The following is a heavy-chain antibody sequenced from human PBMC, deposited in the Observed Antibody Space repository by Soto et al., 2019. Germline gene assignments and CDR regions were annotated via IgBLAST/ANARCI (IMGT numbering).Heavy chain of an antibody. Sequence: QVHLVQSGAELKKPGASVRVSCKASGYSFTRNGISWVRQAPGQGLEWMGWISAKNGDTNYAQKFQGRVIMTTDTSTSTAYMELRRLRSNDTAVYYCVRDRDSDTWPSRDVWGQGTTVTVS. CDR3: VRDRDSDTWPSRDV. D-gene: IGHD1-26*01. V-gene: IGHV1-18*01. J-gene: IGHJ6*02. CDR1: GYSFTRNG. CDR2: ISAKNGDT.